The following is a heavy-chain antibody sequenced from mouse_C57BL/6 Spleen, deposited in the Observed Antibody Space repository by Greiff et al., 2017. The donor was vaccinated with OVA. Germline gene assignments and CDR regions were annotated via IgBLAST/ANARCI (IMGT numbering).Heavy chain of an antibody. CDR1: GFTFSDYG. CDR3: AREGLRRSSWCFDV. J-gene: IGHJ1*03. Sequence: EVMLVESGGGLVKPGGSLKLSCAASGFTFSDYGMHWVRQAPEKGLEWVAYISSGSSTIYYADTVKGRFPISRDNAKNTLFLQMTSLRSEDTAMYYCAREGLRRSSWCFDVWGTGTTVTVSS. D-gene: IGHD2-4*01. V-gene: IGHV5-17*01. CDR2: ISSGSSTI.